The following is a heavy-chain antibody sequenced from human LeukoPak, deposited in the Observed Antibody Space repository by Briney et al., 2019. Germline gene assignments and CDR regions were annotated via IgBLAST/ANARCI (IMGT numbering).Heavy chain of an antibody. CDR3: AKGKGSSSSSIDW. CDR2: ISDSGGST. J-gene: IGHJ4*02. CDR1: GFTFNTYA. Sequence: PGGSLRLSCAASGFTFNTYAMNWVRQAPGKGLEWVSAISDSGGSTYYADSVKGRFTLSRDNSKNTVYLQIHRLRAEDTAVYYCAKGKGSSSSSIDWWGQGTLVTVSS. V-gene: IGHV3-23*01. D-gene: IGHD2-15*01.